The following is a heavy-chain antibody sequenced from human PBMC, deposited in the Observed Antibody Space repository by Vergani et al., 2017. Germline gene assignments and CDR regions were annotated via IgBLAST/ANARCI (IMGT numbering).Heavy chain of an antibody. Sequence: VQLVESGGGVVQPGRSLRLSCAASGFTFSSYAMSWVRQAPGKGLEWVSAISGSGGSTYYADSVKGRFTISRDNSKSTLYLQMNSLRAEDTAVYYCGGSNFYYYYGMDVWGQGTTVTVSS. V-gene: IGHV3-23*04. CDR3: GGSNFYYYYGMDV. J-gene: IGHJ6*02. D-gene: IGHD3-10*01. CDR2: ISGSGGST. CDR1: GFTFSSYA.